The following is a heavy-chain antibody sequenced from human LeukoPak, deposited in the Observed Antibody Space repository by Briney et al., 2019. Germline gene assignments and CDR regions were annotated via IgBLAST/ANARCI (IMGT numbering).Heavy chain of an antibody. D-gene: IGHD3-10*01. CDR3: ARESLYSGSASSDLDY. J-gene: IGHJ4*02. Sequence: PGGSLRLSCAASGFTFSSYEMNWVRQAPGKGLEWVSSISASSGYIYYADSMKGRFTISRDNAENSLHLQMNSLRVEDTALYYCARESLYSGSASSDLDYWGQGTLVTVSS. CDR1: GFTFSSYE. V-gene: IGHV3-21*01. CDR2: ISASSGYI.